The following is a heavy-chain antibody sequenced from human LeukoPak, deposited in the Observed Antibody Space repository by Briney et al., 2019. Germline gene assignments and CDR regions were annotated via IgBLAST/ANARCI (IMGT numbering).Heavy chain of an antibody. J-gene: IGHJ4*02. CDR3: ARKFHYHAYYFDY. V-gene: IGHV1-69*13. D-gene: IGHD1-14*01. CDR1: GGTFSSYA. CDR2: IIPIFGTA. Sequence: SVKVSCKASGGTFSSYAISWVRQAPGQGLEWMGGIIPIFGTANYAQKFQGRVTITADESTSTAYMELSSLGSEDTVVYYCARKFHYHAYYFDYWGQGTLVTVSS.